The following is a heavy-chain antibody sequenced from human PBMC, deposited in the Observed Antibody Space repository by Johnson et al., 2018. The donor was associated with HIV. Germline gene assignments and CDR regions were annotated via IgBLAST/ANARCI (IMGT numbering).Heavy chain of an antibody. V-gene: IGHV3-11*01. Sequence: QMQLVESGGGLVKPGGSLRLSCAASGFTFSDYYMRWVRQAPGKGLEWVSDIGGSDGSRNYVDSVKGRFTISRDNSKNSLYLQMNSLRADDTALYYCARVRAAAVSDAFDIWGQGTMVTVSS. D-gene: IGHD6-13*01. CDR3: ARVRAAAVSDAFDI. J-gene: IGHJ3*02. CDR2: IGGSDGSR. CDR1: GFTFSDYY.